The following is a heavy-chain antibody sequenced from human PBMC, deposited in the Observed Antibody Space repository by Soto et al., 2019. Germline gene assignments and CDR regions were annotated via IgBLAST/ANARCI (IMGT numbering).Heavy chain of an antibody. Sequence: GGSLRLSCAASRFTFSSYGMHWVRQAPGKGLEWVAVIWYDGINKYYADSVKGRFTISRDNSKNTLYLQMNSLRADDTAVYYCARGVVVARYSYYGMDVWGQGTTVTVSS. D-gene: IGHD2-15*01. V-gene: IGHV3-33*01. CDR1: RFTFSSYG. CDR2: IWYDGINK. CDR3: ARGVVVARYSYYGMDV. J-gene: IGHJ6*02.